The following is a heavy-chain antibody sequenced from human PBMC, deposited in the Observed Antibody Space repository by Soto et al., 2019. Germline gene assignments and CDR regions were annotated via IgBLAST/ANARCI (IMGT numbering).Heavy chain of an antibody. CDR1: GFTFSSYA. CDR3: ARTYYYGSGSYYKYYYGMDV. CDR2: ISGSGGST. D-gene: IGHD3-10*01. V-gene: IGHV3-23*01. J-gene: IGHJ6*02. Sequence: PGGSLRLSCAASGFTFSSYAMSWVRQAPGKGLEWVSAISGSGGSTYYADSVKGRFTISRDNSKNTLYLQMNSLRAEDTAVYYCARTYYYGSGSYYKYYYGMDVWGQGTTVTVSS.